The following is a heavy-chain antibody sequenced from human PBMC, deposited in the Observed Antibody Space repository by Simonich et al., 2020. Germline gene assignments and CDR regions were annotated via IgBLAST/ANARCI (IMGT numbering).Heavy chain of an antibody. Sequence: QVQLVQSGAEVKKPGASVKVSCKASGYTFTSYGISWVRRAPGQGLEWMGGINAYKETTNYPNKLQGRGTMTTDTSTSTAYMERRSRRSDDTAVYYCARDQGGRAAAATDYWGQGTLVTVSS. CDR2: INAYKETT. J-gene: IGHJ4*02. D-gene: IGHD6-13*01. CDR3: ARDQGGRAAAATDY. CDR1: GYTFTSYG. V-gene: IGHV1-18*01.